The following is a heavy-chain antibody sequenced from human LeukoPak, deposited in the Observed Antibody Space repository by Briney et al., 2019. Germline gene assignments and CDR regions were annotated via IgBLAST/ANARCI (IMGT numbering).Heavy chain of an antibody. CDR2: IIPIFDTT. D-gene: IGHD2-21*02. CDR3: ARSRPPNIVVVTAFYYYYGMDV. Sequence: ASVKVSCKASGGTFSSYAISWVRQAPGQGLEWMGGIIPIFDTTNYAQKFQGRVTITADESTSTAYMELNSLRSEDTAVYYCARSRPPNIVVVTAFYYYYGMDVWGQGTTVTVSS. J-gene: IGHJ6*02. V-gene: IGHV1-69*13. CDR1: GGTFSSYA.